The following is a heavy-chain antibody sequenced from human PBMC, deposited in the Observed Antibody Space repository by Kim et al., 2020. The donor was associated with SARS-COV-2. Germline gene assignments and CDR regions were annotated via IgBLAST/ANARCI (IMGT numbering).Heavy chain of an antibody. CDR1: GVSISSSSYF. V-gene: IGHV4-39*07. CDR2: LYYSGST. CDR3: ASEVRGRID. Sequence: SETLSLTCTVSGVSISSSSYFWGWIRQPPGKGLAWIGSLYYSGSTYYNPSLKSRVILSVDTSKNQFSLKLSSVTAADTAVYYCASEVRGRIDWGQGTLVTVSS. J-gene: IGHJ4*02. D-gene: IGHD3-10*01.